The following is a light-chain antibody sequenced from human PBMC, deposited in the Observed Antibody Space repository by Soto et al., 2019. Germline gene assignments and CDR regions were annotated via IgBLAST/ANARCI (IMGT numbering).Light chain of an antibody. CDR3: QQYNSQGT. J-gene: IGKJ1*01. CDR2: DAS. Sequence: DIQMTQSHSTLSASVGDRVTITCRASQSISSWLAWYQQKPGKAPKLLIYDASSLESGVPSRFSGSGSGPEFTLTISSLQPDDFASYYCQQYNSQGTFGQGNKVEIK. CDR1: QSISSW. V-gene: IGKV1-5*01.